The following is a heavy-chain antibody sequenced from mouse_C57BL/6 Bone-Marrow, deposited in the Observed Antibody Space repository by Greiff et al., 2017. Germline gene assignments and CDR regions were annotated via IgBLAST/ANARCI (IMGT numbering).Heavy chain of an antibody. Sequence: EVQGVESGEGLVKPGGSLKLSCAASGFTFSSYAMSWVRQTPEKRLEWVAYISSGGDYIYYADTVKGRFTISRDNARNTLYLQMSSLKSEDTAMYYCTRDQDGSNWDLYYYAMDYWGQGTSVTVSS. CDR2: ISSGGDYI. CDR3: TRDQDGSNWDLYYYAMDY. D-gene: IGHD4-1*01. J-gene: IGHJ4*01. CDR1: GFTFSSYA. V-gene: IGHV5-9-1*02.